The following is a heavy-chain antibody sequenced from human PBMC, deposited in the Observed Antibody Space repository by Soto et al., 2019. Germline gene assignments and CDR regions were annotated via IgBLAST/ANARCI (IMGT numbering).Heavy chain of an antibody. D-gene: IGHD2-2*01. CDR2: IYYSGST. CDR3: VRSSISKKIDY. J-gene: IGHJ4*02. V-gene: IGHV4-31*03. CDR1: GGSINSGGYY. Sequence: QVQLQESGPGLVKPSQTLTLTCSVSGGSINSGGYYWTWIRQHPGKGLEWIGNIYYSGSTSYKPSLKSRVTISIDTSKTHFSLKLSSVTAADPAVYYCVRSSISKKIDYWGQGTLVTVSS.